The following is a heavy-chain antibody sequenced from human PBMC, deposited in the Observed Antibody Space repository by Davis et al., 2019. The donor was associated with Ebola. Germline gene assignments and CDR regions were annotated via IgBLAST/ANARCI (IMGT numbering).Heavy chain of an antibody. CDR1: GYTFTSYY. CDR2: INPSGGST. V-gene: IGHV1-46*01. Sequence: ASVKVSCKASGYTFTSYYMHWVRQAPGQGLEWMGIINPSGGSTSYAQKFQGRVTMTTDTSTSTAYVELRSLRSDDTAVYYCARDLAVAPFDPWGQGTLVTVSS. J-gene: IGHJ5*02. D-gene: IGHD6-19*01. CDR3: ARDLAVAPFDP.